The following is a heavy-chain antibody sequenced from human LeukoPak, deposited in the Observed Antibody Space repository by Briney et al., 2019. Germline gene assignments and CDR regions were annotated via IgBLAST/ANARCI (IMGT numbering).Heavy chain of an antibody. J-gene: IGHJ4*02. CDR2: IKEDGSET. Sequence: GGSLRLSCVAPAFSYRSNWMSCVRQAPGKGLEWVASIKEDGSETYYVDSVKGRFTISRDNAKNSLYLQMNSLRAEDTAVYYCARDLHPRYYLPDYWGRGTLVTVSS. D-gene: IGHD1-26*01. CDR3: ARDLHPRYYLPDY. CDR1: AFSYRSNW. V-gene: IGHV3-7*04.